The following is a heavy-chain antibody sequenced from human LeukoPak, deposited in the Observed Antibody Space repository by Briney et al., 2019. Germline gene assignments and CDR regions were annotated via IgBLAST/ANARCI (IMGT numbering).Heavy chain of an antibody. Sequence: SETLSLTCTVSGGSISSYYWSWIRQPPGKGLEWIGYIYYSGSTNYNPSLKSRVTTSVDTSKNQFSLKLSSVTAADTAVYYCARDNWNYGSSMDVWGQGTTVTVSS. CDR1: GGSISSYY. V-gene: IGHV4-59*01. CDR2: IYYSGST. CDR3: ARDNWNYGSSMDV. J-gene: IGHJ6*02. D-gene: IGHD1-7*01.